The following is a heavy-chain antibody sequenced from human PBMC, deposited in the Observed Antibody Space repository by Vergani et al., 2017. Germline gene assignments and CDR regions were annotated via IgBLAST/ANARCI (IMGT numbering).Heavy chain of an antibody. CDR3: ARHCSSTSCSIDY. V-gene: IGHV4-61*05. D-gene: IGHD2-2*01. CDR2: IYTSGST. CDR1: GGSISSSSYY. Sequence: QLQLQESGPGLVKPSETLSLTCTVSGGSISSSSYYWGWIRQPPGKGLEWIGYIYTSGSTNYNPSLKSRVTISVDTSKNQFSLKLSSVTAADTAVYYCARHCSSTSCSIDYWGQGTLVTVSS. J-gene: IGHJ4*02.